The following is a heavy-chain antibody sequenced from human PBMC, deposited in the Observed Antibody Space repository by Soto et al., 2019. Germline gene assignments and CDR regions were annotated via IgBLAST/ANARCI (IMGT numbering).Heavy chain of an antibody. V-gene: IGHV4-34*01. CDR3: ARGVMGNFDY. CDR1: GGSFSGYY. CDR2: INHSGST. D-gene: IGHD3-16*01. J-gene: IGHJ4*02. Sequence: SETLSLTCAVYGGSFSGYYWSWIRQPPGKGLEWIGEINHSGSTNYNPSLKSRVTISVDTSKNQFSLKLSSVTAADTAVYYCARGVMGNFDYWGQGTLVTVSS.